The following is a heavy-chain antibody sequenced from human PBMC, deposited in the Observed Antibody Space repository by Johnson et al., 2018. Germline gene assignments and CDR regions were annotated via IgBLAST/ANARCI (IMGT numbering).Heavy chain of an antibody. V-gene: IGHV3-30*18. CDR1: GFTFSSYG. CDR2: MSYDGRNK. J-gene: IGHJ6*03. D-gene: IGHD3-16*01. CDR3: AKVAMITFGGVFILDYYMDV. Sequence: QVQLVQSGGGVVQPGRSLRLSCAESGFTFSSYGMHWVRQAPGKGLEWVAVMSYDGRNKYYADSVKGRFTLSRDNSKNTLYLQMNSLRAEETAVYYCAKVAMITFGGVFILDYYMDVWGKGTTVTVSS.